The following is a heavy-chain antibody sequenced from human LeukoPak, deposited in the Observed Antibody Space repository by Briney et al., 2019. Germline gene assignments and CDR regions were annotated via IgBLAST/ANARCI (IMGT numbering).Heavy chain of an antibody. CDR2: ISGSDGST. D-gene: IGHD5-12*01. CDR3: AKPYSGYDFDY. V-gene: IGHV3-23*01. Sequence: GGSLRLSCAASGFTFSSYTMNWVRQAPGKGLEWVSGISGSDGSTNYADPVKGRFTISRDNSKNTLYLQMNSLRAEDTAVYYCAKPYSGYDFDYWGQGTLVTVSS. J-gene: IGHJ4*02. CDR1: GFTFSSYT.